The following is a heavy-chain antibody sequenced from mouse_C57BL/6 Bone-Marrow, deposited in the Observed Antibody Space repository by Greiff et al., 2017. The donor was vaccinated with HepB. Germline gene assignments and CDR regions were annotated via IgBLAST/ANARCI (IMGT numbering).Heavy chain of an antibody. D-gene: IGHD1-1*01. CDR1: GYTFTSYG. V-gene: IGHV1-81*01. CDR2: IYPRSGNT. CDR3: ARSKFTTVVATDY. J-gene: IGHJ2*01. Sequence: VQLVESGAELARPGASVKLSCKASGYTFTSYGISWVKQRTGQGLEWIGEIYPRSGNTYYNEKFKGKATLTSDKSSSTAYMELRSPTSEDSAVYFCARSKFTTVVATDYWGQGTTLTVSS.